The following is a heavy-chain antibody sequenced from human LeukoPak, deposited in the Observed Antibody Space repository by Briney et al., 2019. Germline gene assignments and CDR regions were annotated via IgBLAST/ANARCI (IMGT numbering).Heavy chain of an antibody. V-gene: IGHV4-34*01. CDR3: ARAGVVVPYYYYGMDV. Sequence: SETLSLTCAVYGGSFSGYYWSWIRQPPGKGLEWIGEINHSGSTNYNPSLESRVTISVDTSKNQFSLKLSSVTAADTAVYYCARAGVVVPYYYYGMDVWGQGTTVTVSS. CDR1: GGSFSGYY. J-gene: IGHJ6*02. CDR2: INHSGST. D-gene: IGHD3-3*01.